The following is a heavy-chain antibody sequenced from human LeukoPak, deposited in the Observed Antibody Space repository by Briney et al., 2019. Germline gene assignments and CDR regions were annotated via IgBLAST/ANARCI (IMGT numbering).Heavy chain of an antibody. CDR1: GGSISSSSFY. CDR3: ASWYGLAAAIDY. Sequence: SETLSLICTVSGGSISSSSFYWGWIRQPPGKGLEWIGSICYSGSTYYNPSLKSRVTISVDTSKNQFSLKLSSVTAADTAVYYCASWYGLAAAIDYWGQGTLVTVSS. V-gene: IGHV4-39*01. D-gene: IGHD6-13*01. CDR2: ICYSGST. J-gene: IGHJ4*02.